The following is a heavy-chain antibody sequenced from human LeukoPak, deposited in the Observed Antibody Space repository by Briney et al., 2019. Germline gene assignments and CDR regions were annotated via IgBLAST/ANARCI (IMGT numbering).Heavy chain of an antibody. V-gene: IGHV1-18*01. J-gene: IGHJ4*02. CDR2: ISGYNSNT. CDR3: ARGIMGVYQYYFDY. Sequence: ASVKVSCKASGYTFTSFGVSWVRQAPGQGLEWMGWISGYNSNTSYAQRVQGRVTMTTDTSTSTAYMELSSLRSEDTAVYYCARGIMGVYQYYFDYWGQGTLVTVSS. D-gene: IGHD3-10*01. CDR1: GYTFTSFG.